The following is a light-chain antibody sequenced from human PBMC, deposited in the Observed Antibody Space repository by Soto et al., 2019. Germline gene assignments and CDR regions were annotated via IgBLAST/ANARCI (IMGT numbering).Light chain of an antibody. J-gene: IGKJ2*01. CDR3: QQYDSVPYT. V-gene: IGKV1-33*01. CDR1: RDITNY. Sequence: DIQMTQSPSSLSASLGDRVTITCQASRDITNYLNWFQQKAGKAPKILISDTSNLQTGVPSRFSGSGSGTEFTLTSSSLQPEDVATYYCQQYDSVPYTYGLGTKREIK. CDR2: DTS.